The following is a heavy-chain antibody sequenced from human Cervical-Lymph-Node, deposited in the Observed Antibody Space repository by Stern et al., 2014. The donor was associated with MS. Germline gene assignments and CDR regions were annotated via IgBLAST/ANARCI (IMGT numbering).Heavy chain of an antibody. Sequence: QVQLVQSGGGVVQPGRSLRLSCAPSGFIFSTYAMHWVRQAPGKGLEWVAVIWYDGSNQYYADSVKGRFTISRDNSKNTLYLQMNSLRAEDTAVYYCVRDRRDRGNDFFDYWGQGTLVTVSS. CDR3: VRDRRDRGNDFFDY. CDR1: GFIFSTYA. CDR2: IWYDGSNQ. D-gene: IGHD3-22*01. V-gene: IGHV3-33*01. J-gene: IGHJ4*02.